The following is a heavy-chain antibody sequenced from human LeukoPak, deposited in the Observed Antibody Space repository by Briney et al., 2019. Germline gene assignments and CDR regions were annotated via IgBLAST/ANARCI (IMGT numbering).Heavy chain of an antibody. V-gene: IGHV3-23*01. CDR1: GFTFSSYA. J-gene: IGHJ4*02. CDR2: ISPSSGT. D-gene: IGHD3-22*01. Sequence: GSLRLSCAASGFTFSSYAMRWVRQAPGKGLEWVSAISPSSGTFYADSVKGRFTISRDNSKNTLYLQMNSLRAEDTAVYYCARPQSSSGYYWPFDDWGQGTLVTVSS. CDR3: ARPQSSSGYYWPFDD.